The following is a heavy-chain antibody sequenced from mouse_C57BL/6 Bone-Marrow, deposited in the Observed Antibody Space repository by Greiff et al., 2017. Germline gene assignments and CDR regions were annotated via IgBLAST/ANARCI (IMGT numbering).Heavy chain of an antibody. CDR1: GFNIKDYY. D-gene: IGHD2-1*01. CDR3: ARRYDGNYAWFAY. V-gene: IGHV14-2*01. Sequence: EVQRVESGAELVKPGASVKLSCTASGFNIKDYYMHWVKQRTEQGLEWIGRIDPEDGATKYAPKFQGKATITADTSSNTAYLQRSSLTAEDTADYYCARRYDGNYAWFAYWGQGTLVTVSA. J-gene: IGHJ3*01. CDR2: IDPEDGAT.